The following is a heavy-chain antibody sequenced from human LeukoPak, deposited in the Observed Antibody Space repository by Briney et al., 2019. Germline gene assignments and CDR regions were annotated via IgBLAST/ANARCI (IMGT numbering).Heavy chain of an antibody. Sequence: PSETLSLTCTVSGGSISSYYWSWIRQSPGKGLEWIGYIYYSGSTYYNPSLKSRVTISVDTSKNQFSLKLSSVTAADTAVYYCARGSPEGLWFGELLFGNWFDPWGQGTLVTVSS. CDR1: GGSISSYY. CDR2: IYYSGST. V-gene: IGHV4-59*08. D-gene: IGHD3-10*01. J-gene: IGHJ5*02. CDR3: ARGSPEGLWFGELLFGNWFDP.